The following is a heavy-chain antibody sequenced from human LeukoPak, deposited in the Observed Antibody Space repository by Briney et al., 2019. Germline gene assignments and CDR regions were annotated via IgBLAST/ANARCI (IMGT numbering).Heavy chain of an antibody. CDR1: GYRFTSYW. V-gene: IGHV5-51*01. CDR3: ARSSGSYYIDY. J-gene: IGHJ4*02. D-gene: IGHD1-26*01. Sequence: GASLKISFKGSGYRFTSYWIGWVRQMPGKGLEWMGSIYPGDSDTRYSPSFQGQVTISADKSISTAYLQWSSLKASDTAMYYCARSSGSYYIDYWGQGTLVTVSS. CDR2: IYPGDSDT.